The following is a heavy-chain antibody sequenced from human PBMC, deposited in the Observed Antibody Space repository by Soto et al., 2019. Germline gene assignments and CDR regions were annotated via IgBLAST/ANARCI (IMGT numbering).Heavy chain of an antibody. Sequence: ASVKVSCKASGYTFTSYGISWVRQAPGQGLDWMGIINPCGGSTSYAQKFQGRVTMTRDTSTSTVYMELSSLRSEDTAVYYCARRLQSERVVISHDAFDIWGQGTMVTVS. CDR2: INPCGGST. D-gene: IGHD3-3*01. CDR3: ARRLQSERVVISHDAFDI. CDR1: GYTFTSYG. V-gene: IGHV1-46*03. J-gene: IGHJ3*02.